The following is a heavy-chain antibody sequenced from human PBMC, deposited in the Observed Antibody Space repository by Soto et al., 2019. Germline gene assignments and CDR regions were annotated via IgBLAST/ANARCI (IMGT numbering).Heavy chain of an antibody. CDR1: GYTFTSYG. J-gene: IGHJ6*03. D-gene: IGHD6-13*01. CDR2: ISGYNGQT. CDR3: ARAIAEWLSETESYFYMDV. Sequence: QVQLEQAGAEVNKPGASVKVSCKASGYTFTSYGMNWVRQAPGQGLEWMGWISGYNGQTKLAQKVQGRVTMTIDTSTSTAYMELRSLRSDDTAVYYCARAIAEWLSETESYFYMDVWGKGTRVIVSS. V-gene: IGHV1-18*01.